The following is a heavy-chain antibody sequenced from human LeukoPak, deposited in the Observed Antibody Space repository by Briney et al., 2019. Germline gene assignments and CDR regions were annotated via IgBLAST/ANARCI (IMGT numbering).Heavy chain of an antibody. D-gene: IGHD3-16*02. CDR3: ARDYSITFGGVILPFDY. J-gene: IGHJ4*02. V-gene: IGHV3-21*01. CDR1: GFTFSSYS. Sequence: GGSLRLSCAASGFTFSSYSMNWVRQAPGKGLEWVSSISSGSIYIYYADSVKGRFTISRDNAKNSLYVQMNSLRAEGTAVYYCARDYSITFGGVILPFDYWGQGTLVTVSS. CDR2: ISSGSIYI.